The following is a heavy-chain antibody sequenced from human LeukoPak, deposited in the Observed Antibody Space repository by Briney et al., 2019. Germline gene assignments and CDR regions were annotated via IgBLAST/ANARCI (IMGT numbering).Heavy chain of an antibody. Sequence: GGSLRLSCAASGFTFRSYRMNWVRQAPGKGLEWVSSISSSSSYIDYADSVKGRFTISRDNAKNSLYLQMNSLRAEDTAVYYCARDMTVAGPHFDFWGQGTLVTVSS. CDR1: GFTFRSYR. J-gene: IGHJ4*02. CDR3: ARDMTVAGPHFDF. V-gene: IGHV3-21*01. D-gene: IGHD6-19*01. CDR2: ISSSSSYI.